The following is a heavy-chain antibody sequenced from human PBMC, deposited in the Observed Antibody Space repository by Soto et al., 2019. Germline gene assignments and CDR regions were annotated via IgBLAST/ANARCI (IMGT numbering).Heavy chain of an antibody. V-gene: IGHV1-69*01. J-gene: IGHJ6*02. Sequence: QVQLVQSGAEVKKPGSSVKVSCKASGGTFSNYAISWVRQAPGQGLEWMGGIIPISGTANYAQKFQGRVTITVGESTSTAYMELSSLRSEDTAVYYCARSQGSSTSLEIYYYYYYGMDVWGQGTTVTVSS. D-gene: IGHD2-2*01. CDR3: ARSQGSSTSLEIYYYYYYGMDV. CDR2: IIPISGTA. CDR1: GGTFSNYA.